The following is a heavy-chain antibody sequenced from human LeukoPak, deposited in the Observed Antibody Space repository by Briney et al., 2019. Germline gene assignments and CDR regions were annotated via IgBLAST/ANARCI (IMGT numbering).Heavy chain of an antibody. D-gene: IGHD6-13*01. V-gene: IGHV1-3*01. Sequence: GASVKVSCKASGYTFNSYAMHWVRQAPGQRLEWMGWINAGNGNTKYSQKFQGRVTITRDTSASTAYMELSSLRSEDTAVYYCARDRGGSSSWPGDYWGQGTLVTVSS. CDR3: ARDRGGSSSWPGDY. J-gene: IGHJ4*02. CDR2: INAGNGNT. CDR1: GYTFNSYA.